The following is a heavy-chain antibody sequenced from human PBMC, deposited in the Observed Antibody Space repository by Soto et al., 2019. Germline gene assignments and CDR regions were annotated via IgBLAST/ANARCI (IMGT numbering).Heavy chain of an antibody. CDR1: GFTFSSYA. Sequence: EVQLLESGGGLVQPGGSLTLSCAASGFTFSSYAMSWVRQAPGEGLEWVSAISDSGDSTYYADSVKGRFTISRDNSKNKVYLQMSSLRAEDTAVYFCAKDTRLQVTYYYMDVWGKGTTVTVSS. D-gene: IGHD4-4*01. CDR2: ISDSGDST. V-gene: IGHV3-23*01. CDR3: AKDTRLQVTYYYMDV. J-gene: IGHJ6*03.